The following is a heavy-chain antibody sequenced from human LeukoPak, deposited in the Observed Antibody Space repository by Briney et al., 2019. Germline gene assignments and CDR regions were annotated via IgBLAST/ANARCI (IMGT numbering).Heavy chain of an antibody. V-gene: IGHV3-30-3*01. D-gene: IGHD3/OR15-3a*01. CDR2: ISYDGSNK. CDR3: ARDFLDVYYYYMDV. J-gene: IGHJ6*03. CDR1: GFTFSSYA. Sequence: GGSLRLSCAASGFTFSSYAMHWVRQAPGKGLEWVAVISYDGSNKYYADSVKGRFTISRDNSKNTLYLQMNSLRAEDTAVYYCARDFLDVYYYYMDVWGKGTTVTVSS.